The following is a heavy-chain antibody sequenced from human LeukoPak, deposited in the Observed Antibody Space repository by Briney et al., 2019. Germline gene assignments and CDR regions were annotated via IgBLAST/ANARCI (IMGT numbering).Heavy chain of an antibody. CDR1: GGSFSGYY. CDR2: IYYSGTT. V-gene: IGHV4-59*08. Sequence: SETLSLTCAVYGGSFSGYYWSWIRQPPGQGLEWIGYIYYSGTTNYNPSLKSRVTISVDTSKNQFSLKLSSVTAADTAVYYCARHGLRAVSSFEYWGQGTLVTVSS. J-gene: IGHJ4*02. D-gene: IGHD6-6*01. CDR3: ARHGLRAVSSFEY.